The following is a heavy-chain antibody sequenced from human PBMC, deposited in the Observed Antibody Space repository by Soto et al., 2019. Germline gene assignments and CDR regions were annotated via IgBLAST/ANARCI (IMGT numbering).Heavy chain of an antibody. CDR2: MNPNSGNT. Sequence: QVQLVQSGAEVKKHGASVKVSCKASGYTFTSYDINWVREATGQGLEWMGWMNPNSGNTGYAQKFQGRVTMTRNTSISTAYMELSSLRSEDTAVYYCARWPDGYYYYGMDVWGQGTTVTVSS. CDR1: GYTFTSYD. CDR3: ARWPDGYYYYGMDV. J-gene: IGHJ6*02. V-gene: IGHV1-8*01.